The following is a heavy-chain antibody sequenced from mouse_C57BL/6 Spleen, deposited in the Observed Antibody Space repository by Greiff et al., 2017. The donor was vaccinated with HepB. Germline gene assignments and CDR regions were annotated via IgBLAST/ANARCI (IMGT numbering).Heavy chain of an antibody. CDR2: IDPEDGDT. J-gene: IGHJ3*01. CDR3: AKGDGSSSGAY. Sequence: EVQLQQSGAELVKPGASVKLSCTASGFNIKDYYMHWVKQRTEQGLEWIGRIDPEDGDTKYAPKFQGKATITADTSSNTAYLQLSSLASEDTAVYYCAKGDGSSSGAYWGQGTLVTVSA. CDR1: GFNIKDYY. D-gene: IGHD1-1*01. V-gene: IGHV14-2*01.